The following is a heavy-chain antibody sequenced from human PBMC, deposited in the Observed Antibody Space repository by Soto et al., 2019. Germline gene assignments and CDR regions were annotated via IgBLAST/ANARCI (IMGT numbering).Heavy chain of an antibody. CDR1: GFTFSTYD. CDR2: IGSAGDT. Sequence: GGSLRLSCAASGFTFSTYDMHWVRQATGKGLEWVSAIGSAGDTSYPASVKGRFTFSRENAKNSLYLQMNSLRAGDTAVYYCARVVWGYSGYDYYFDYWGQGTLVTVSS. CDR3: ARVVWGYSGYDYYFDY. V-gene: IGHV3-13*01. J-gene: IGHJ4*02. D-gene: IGHD5-12*01.